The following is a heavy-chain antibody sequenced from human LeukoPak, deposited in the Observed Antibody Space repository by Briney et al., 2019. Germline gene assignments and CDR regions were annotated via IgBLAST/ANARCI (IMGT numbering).Heavy chain of an antibody. V-gene: IGHV3-7*01. J-gene: IGHJ4*02. CDR1: GFTFNNYW. Sequence: GGSLRLCCAASGFTFNNYWMSWVRQAPGKGLEWAANIKPDGGDKYYVGSVKGRFTISRDNDKNSMCLRMNSLRAEDTAVYYCARERGWELPSSFDSWGQGTLVTVSS. CDR3: ARERGWELPSSFDS. CDR2: IKPDGGDK. D-gene: IGHD1-26*01.